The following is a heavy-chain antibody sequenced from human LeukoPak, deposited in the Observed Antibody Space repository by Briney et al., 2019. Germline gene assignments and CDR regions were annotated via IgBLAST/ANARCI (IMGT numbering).Heavy chain of an antibody. CDR2: ICSSSSVI. D-gene: IGHD4-17*01. CDR1: GFSSSSYS. V-gene: IGHV3-48*02. Sequence: RGCLRLSCAPSGFSSSSYSLNWVRQAPGKGLGWVSYICSSSSVIYYTDSVKGRFSISRDKTKNSPYLQMDSLRDEDTAVYYCARNYGHYWYYFDYWGQGTLVTVSS. J-gene: IGHJ4*02. CDR3: ARNYGHYWYYFDY.